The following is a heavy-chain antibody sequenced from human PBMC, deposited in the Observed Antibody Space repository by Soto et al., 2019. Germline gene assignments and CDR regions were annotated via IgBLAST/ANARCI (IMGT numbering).Heavy chain of an antibody. CDR2: IYPGDSDT. D-gene: IGHD1-7*01. CDR1: GYNFINYG. CDR3: ARQLELGDFDY. V-gene: IGHV5-51*01. Sequence: VSLRVWCKGSGYNFINYGGGWVRQMPGKGLEWMGIIYPGDSDTRYSPSFQGQVTISADKSISTAYLQWSSLKASDTAMYYCARQLELGDFDYWGQGTLVTVSS. J-gene: IGHJ4*02.